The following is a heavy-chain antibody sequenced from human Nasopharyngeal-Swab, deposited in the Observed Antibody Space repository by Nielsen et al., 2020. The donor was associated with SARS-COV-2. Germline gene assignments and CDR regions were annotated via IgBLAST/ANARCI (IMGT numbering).Heavy chain of an antibody. Sequence: SETLSLTCTVSGGSISSSSYYWGWIRQPPGKGLEWIGSIYYSGSTYYNPSLKSRVTISVDTSKNQFSLKLSSVTAADTAVYYCARHGKEQLAPSAPEIPYYYYYMDVWGKGTTVTVSS. V-gene: IGHV4-39*01. CDR2: IYYSGST. CDR1: GGSISSSSYY. J-gene: IGHJ6*03. D-gene: IGHD6-6*01. CDR3: ARHGKEQLAPSAPEIPYYYYYMDV.